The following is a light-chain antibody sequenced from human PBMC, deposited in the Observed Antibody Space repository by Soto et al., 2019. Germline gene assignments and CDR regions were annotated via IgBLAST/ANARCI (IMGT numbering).Light chain of an antibody. CDR1: QSISSQ. Sequence: EIVLTQFPATLSLSPGERATLSCRASQSISSQLAWYQQKPGQAPRLLIHDASNRATGIPARFSGSGSSTDFTLTISSLEPEDFAVYFCQQRSNWPLTFGGGTKVEIK. V-gene: IGKV3-11*01. CDR3: QQRSNWPLT. J-gene: IGKJ4*01. CDR2: DAS.